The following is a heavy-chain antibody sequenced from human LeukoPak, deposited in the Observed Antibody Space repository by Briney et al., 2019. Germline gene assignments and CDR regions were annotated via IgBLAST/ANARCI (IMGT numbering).Heavy chain of an antibody. J-gene: IGHJ6*03. CDR2: VDHTGST. D-gene: IGHD1-1*01. V-gene: IGHV4-59*01. CDR1: DDSITMYY. Sequence: PSETLSLTCSVSDDSITMYYWTWIRQPPGKGLEWIGYVDHTGSTNFNPSLNGRVSIPRDTTKNLFSLRLRSVTAADTAVYFCARGRVSSSTWYSTYYYYFYMDVWGKGTTVTVSS. CDR3: ARGRVSSSTWYSTYYYYFYMDV.